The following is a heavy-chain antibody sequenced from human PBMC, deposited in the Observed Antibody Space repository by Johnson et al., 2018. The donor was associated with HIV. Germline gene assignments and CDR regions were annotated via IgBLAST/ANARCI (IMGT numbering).Heavy chain of an antibody. D-gene: IGHD1-1*01. CDR1: GFAVSKKY. Sequence: VPLVESGGGVIPPGGSLRLSCAASGFAVSKKYMGWVRQAPGKGLEWVSVIYSGGSTYYADSVKGRFTISKDNSKNTLYLQMNSLRAEDTAVYYCARGTGTDDAFDIWGQGTMVTVSS. J-gene: IGHJ3*02. CDR2: IYSGGST. V-gene: IGHV3-53*01. CDR3: ARGTGTDDAFDI.